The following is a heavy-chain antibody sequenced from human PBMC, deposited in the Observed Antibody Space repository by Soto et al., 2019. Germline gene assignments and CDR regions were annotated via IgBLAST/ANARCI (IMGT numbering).Heavy chain of an antibody. Sequence: GGSLRLSCAASGFTFSSYGMHWVRQAPGKGLEWVAVISYDGSNKYYADSVKGRFTISRDNSKNTLYLQMNSLKAEDTDEYYCAKEVGSWQLIGYWGQGTLVTVPS. CDR3: AKEVGSWQLIGY. CDR1: GFTFSSYG. D-gene: IGHD1-26*01. CDR2: ISYDGSNK. V-gene: IGHV3-30*18. J-gene: IGHJ4*02.